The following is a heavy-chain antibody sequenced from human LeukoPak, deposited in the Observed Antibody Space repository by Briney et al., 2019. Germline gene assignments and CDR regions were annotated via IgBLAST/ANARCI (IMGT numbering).Heavy chain of an antibody. CDR3: ARHLPLIAAAGNWFDP. CDR2: INHSGST. V-gene: IGHV4-34*01. D-gene: IGHD6-13*01. J-gene: IGHJ5*02. Sequence: SETLSLTCAVYGGSFSGYYWSWIRQPPGKGLEWIGEINHSGSTNYNPSLKSRVTISVDTSKNQFSLKLSSVTAADTAVYYCARHLPLIAAAGNWFDPWGQGTLVTVSS. CDR1: GGSFSGYY.